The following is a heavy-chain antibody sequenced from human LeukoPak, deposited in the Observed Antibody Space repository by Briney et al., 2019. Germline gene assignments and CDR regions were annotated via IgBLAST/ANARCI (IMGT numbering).Heavy chain of an antibody. Sequence: SETLSLTCSVSGSSISSGSYYWSWIRQHPGKGLEWIGFIHYSGATYQNPSLKSRVTISVDTSKNQFSLKVSSVSAADTAVYYCARQIGTLYYGMDVWGQGTTVTVSS. CDR3: ARQIGTLYYGMDV. J-gene: IGHJ6*02. CDR1: GSSISSGSYY. CDR2: IHYSGAT. V-gene: IGHV4-31*03. D-gene: IGHD1-14*01.